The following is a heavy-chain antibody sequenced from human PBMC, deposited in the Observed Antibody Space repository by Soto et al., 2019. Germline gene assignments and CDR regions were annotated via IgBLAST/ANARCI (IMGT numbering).Heavy chain of an antibody. J-gene: IGHJ6*02. D-gene: IGHD3-3*01. CDR1: GFTFTSSA. Sequence: GAAMKCPCRGSGFTFTSSAVQWVRQDRGQRLGWIGWIVGGSGNTNYAQKFQERVTITRDMSTSTAYMELSSLRSEDTAVYYCAADGQRRLRFLEWSPPLYYYGMDVWGQGTTVTVSS. CDR3: AADGQRRLRFLEWSPPLYYYGMDV. CDR2: IVGGSGNT. V-gene: IGHV1-58*01.